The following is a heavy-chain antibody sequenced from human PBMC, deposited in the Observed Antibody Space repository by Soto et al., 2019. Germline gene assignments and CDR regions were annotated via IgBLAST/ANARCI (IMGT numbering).Heavy chain of an antibody. J-gene: IGHJ4*02. CDR1: GYTFTSYA. CDR3: ARDRLHRTSSITLDY. Sequence: ASVKVSCKASGYTFTSYAMHWVRQAPGQRLEWMGWINAGNGNTKYSQKFQGRVTITRDTSASTAYMELSSLRSDDTAVYYCARDRLHRTSSITLDYWGQGALVTVSS. V-gene: IGHV1-3*01. CDR2: INAGNGNT. D-gene: IGHD2-21*01.